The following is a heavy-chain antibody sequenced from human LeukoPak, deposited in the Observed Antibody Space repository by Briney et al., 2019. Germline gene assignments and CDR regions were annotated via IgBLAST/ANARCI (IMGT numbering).Heavy chain of an antibody. D-gene: IGHD3-10*01. CDR3: ATLWGYYGSGRVWLLPPYGMDV. J-gene: IGHJ6*02. CDR1: GFTFSSYG. V-gene: IGHV3-33*01. Sequence: PGRSLRLSCAASGFTFSSYGMHWVRQAPGKGLEWVAVIWYDGSNKYYADSVKGRFTISRDNSKNTLYLQMNRLRAEDTAVYYCATLWGYYGSGRVWLLPPYGMDVWGQGTTVTVSS. CDR2: IWYDGSNK.